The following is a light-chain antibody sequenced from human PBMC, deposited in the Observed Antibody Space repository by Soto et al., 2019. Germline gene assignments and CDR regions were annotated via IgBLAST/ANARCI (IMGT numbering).Light chain of an antibody. CDR3: CSYAGIITWV. CDR2: EVT. V-gene: IGLV2-23*02. Sequence: QSALTQPASVSGSPGQSITISCTGTSNDIGGHNHVSWYQQHPGNSPKLIIYEVTERPSGVSNRFSASKSGTTASLTISGLPAEDEADYYCCSYAGIITWVCGGGTKLTVL. J-gene: IGLJ3*02. CDR1: SNDIGGHNH.